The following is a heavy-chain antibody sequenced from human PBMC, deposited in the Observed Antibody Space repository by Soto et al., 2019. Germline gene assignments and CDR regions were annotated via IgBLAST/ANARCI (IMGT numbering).Heavy chain of an antibody. V-gene: IGHV4-59*08. J-gene: IGHJ4*02. CDR3: ARHVVPAANYFDY. Sequence: ETLSLTCTVSGGSISNYYWSWIRQPPGKGLEWIAYIYYSGNTNYNPSLKSRVTISLDTSKNHFSLKLSSVTAADTAVYYCARHVVPAANYFDYWGQGTLVTVSS. CDR1: GGSISNYY. D-gene: IGHD2-2*01. CDR2: IYYSGNT.